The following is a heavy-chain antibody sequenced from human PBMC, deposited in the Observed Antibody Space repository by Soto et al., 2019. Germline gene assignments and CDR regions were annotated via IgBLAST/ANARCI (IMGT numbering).Heavy chain of an antibody. CDR3: ARGGGPYVWFNEF. V-gene: IGHV1-69*13. CDR2: IIPVFGTT. CDR1: GGLFSSFA. D-gene: IGHD3-16*01. J-gene: IGHJ4*02. Sequence: GASVKVSCKASGGLFSSFAISWVRQAPGQGLEWMGGIIPVFGTTNYAQKFQGRVTITADESTNTAYMELSSLTSDDTAMYYCARGGGPYVWFNEFWGQGTQVTVSS.